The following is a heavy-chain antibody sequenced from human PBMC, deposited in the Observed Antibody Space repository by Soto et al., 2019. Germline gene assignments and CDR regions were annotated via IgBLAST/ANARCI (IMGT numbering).Heavy chain of an antibody. CDR3: ARQYGDYGVIDY. Sequence: QVQLQQWGAGLLKPSETLSLTCAVYGGSFSGYYWSWIRQPPGKGLEWIGEINHSGSTNYNPSLKRRVTISVHTSKHQFSLKLSSVTAADTAVYSCARQYGDYGVIDYWGQGTLVTVSS. CDR2: INHSGST. D-gene: IGHD4-17*01. J-gene: IGHJ4*02. V-gene: IGHV4-34*01. CDR1: GGSFSGYY.